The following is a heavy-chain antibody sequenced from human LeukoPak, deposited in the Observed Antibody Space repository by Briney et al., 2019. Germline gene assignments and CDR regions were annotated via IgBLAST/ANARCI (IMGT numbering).Heavy chain of an antibody. CDR1: GFTFSNAW. J-gene: IGHJ4*02. V-gene: IGHV3-15*01. D-gene: IGHD3-22*01. CDR3: TTDRDVVVITPRFDY. CDR2: IKSKTDGGTT. Sequence: GGSLRLSCAASGFTFSNAWMSWVRQAPGKGLEWVGRIKSKTDGGTTDYAAPVKGRFTISRDDSKNTLYLQMNSLKTEDTAVYYCTTDRDVVVITPRFDYWGQGTLVTVSS.